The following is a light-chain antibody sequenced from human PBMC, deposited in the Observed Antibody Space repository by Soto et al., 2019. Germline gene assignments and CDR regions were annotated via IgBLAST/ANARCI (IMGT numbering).Light chain of an antibody. Sequence: EIVMTQSPATLSVSPGERDTISCRASQSVSINLAWYQRKPGQAPRLLIYGASTRASGIPARFSGSGSGTEFTLTMSCLQSEDFAVYYCQQYNNWPSPITFGQGTRLEIK. V-gene: IGKV3-15*01. J-gene: IGKJ5*01. CDR1: QSVSIN. CDR3: QQYNNWPSPIT. CDR2: GAS.